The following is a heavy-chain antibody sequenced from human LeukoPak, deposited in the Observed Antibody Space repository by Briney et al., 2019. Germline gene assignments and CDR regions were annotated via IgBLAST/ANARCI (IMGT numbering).Heavy chain of an antibody. CDR2: INPSGGST. CDR1: GGTFSSYA. Sequence: ASVKVSCKASGGTFSSYAISWVRQAPGQGLEWMGIINPSGGSTSYAQKFQGRVTMTRDTSTSTVYMELSSLRSEDTAVYYCARATMIVVAPDYWGQGTLVTVSS. V-gene: IGHV1-46*03. CDR3: ARATMIVVAPDY. J-gene: IGHJ4*02. D-gene: IGHD3-22*01.